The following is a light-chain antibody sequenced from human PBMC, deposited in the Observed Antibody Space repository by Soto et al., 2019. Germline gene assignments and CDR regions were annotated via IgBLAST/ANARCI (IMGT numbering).Light chain of an antibody. Sequence: EIVMTQSPATLSVSPGERATLSCRASQSVSSNLAWYQQKPGQTPRLLIYGASPRATGIPARFSGSGSGTEFPLTISSLQSGDFAVYYCQQYHNWPPGTFGQGTKVEIK. CDR3: QQYHNWPPGT. V-gene: IGKV3-15*01. CDR2: GAS. J-gene: IGKJ1*01. CDR1: QSVSSN.